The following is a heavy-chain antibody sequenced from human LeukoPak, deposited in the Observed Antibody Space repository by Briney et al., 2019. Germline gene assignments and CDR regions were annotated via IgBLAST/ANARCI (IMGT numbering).Heavy chain of an antibody. CDR3: ARDDGGDSNNAFDI. V-gene: IGHV1-2*02. CDR1: GYTFTGYY. D-gene: IGHD2-21*02. J-gene: IGHJ3*02. Sequence: ASVKVSCKASGYTFTGYYMHWVRQAPGQGLEWMGWINAKSGGTNYAQKFQGRVTMNRDTPSSTAYMELSRLGSDDTAVYYCARDDGGDSNNAFDIWGQGTMFTVSS. CDR2: INAKSGGT.